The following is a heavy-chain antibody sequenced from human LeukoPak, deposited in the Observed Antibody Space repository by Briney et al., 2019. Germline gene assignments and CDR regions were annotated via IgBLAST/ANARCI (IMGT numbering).Heavy chain of an antibody. V-gene: IGHV4-4*07. CDR3: ARGKLVDYFDY. J-gene: IGHJ4*02. D-gene: IGHD2-8*02. CDR2: FSTSGSA. Sequence: SETLSLTCTVSGGSISTYYWSWIRQPAGRGLEWMGRFSTSGSANYNPSLKSRVTMSVDTSETQFPLRLNSVTAADTAVYFCARGKLVDYFDYWGQGTVVTVSS. CDR1: GGSISTYY.